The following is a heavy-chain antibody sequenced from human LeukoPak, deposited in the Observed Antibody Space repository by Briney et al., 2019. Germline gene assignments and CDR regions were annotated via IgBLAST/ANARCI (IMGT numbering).Heavy chain of an antibody. CDR2: IYTSGST. Sequence: SETPSLTCTVSGGSISSGSYYWSWIRQPAGKGLEWIGRIYTSGSTNYNPSLKSRVTISVDTSKNQFSLKLSSVTAADTAVYYCARIKAVSGIPNWFDPWGQGTLVTVSS. J-gene: IGHJ5*02. CDR1: GGSISSGSYY. V-gene: IGHV4-61*02. D-gene: IGHD6-19*01. CDR3: ARIKAVSGIPNWFDP.